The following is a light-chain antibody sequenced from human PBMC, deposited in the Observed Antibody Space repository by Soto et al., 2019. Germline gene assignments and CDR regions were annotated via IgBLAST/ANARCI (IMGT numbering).Light chain of an antibody. J-gene: IGKJ5*01. CDR3: QQYDIWPPIT. Sequence: IVMTQSPATLSVSPGERATLSRRASQSISSNLVWYQQKPGQGPRLLIYDASTRATGIPGRFSGSGSGTEFTLTISSLQSEDFAVYYCQQYDIWPPITFGQGTRLEI. CDR2: DAS. V-gene: IGKV3-15*01. CDR1: QSISSN.